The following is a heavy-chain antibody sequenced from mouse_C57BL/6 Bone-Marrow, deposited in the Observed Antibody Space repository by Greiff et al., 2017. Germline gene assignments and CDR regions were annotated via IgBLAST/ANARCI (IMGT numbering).Heavy chain of an antibody. D-gene: IGHD4-1*01. CDR1: GYAFTTYL. CDR3: AKPGPYARDY. J-gene: IGHJ4*01. CDR2: INPGSGGT. V-gene: IGHV1-54*01. Sequence: QVQLKESGAELVRPGTSVKVSCKASGYAFTTYLIEWVKQRPGQGLEWIGVINPGSGGTNYNEKFKGKATLTADKSSSTAYMQLSSLTSEDSAVYFCAKPGPYARDYWGQGTSVTVSS.